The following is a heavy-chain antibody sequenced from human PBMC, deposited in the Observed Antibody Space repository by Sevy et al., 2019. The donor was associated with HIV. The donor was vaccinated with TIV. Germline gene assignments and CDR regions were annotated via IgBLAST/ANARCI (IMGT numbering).Heavy chain of an antibody. CDR1: GFTFSNVW. Sequence: GGSLRLSCVASGFTFSNVWMSWVRQAPGKGLEWVSAISGSGGSTYYADSVKGRFTISRDNSKNTLYLQMNSLRAEDTAVYYCAKGLVEGYYYYGMDVWGQGTTVTVSS. D-gene: IGHD1-26*01. CDR3: AKGLVEGYYYYGMDV. CDR2: ISGSGGST. J-gene: IGHJ6*02. V-gene: IGHV3-23*01.